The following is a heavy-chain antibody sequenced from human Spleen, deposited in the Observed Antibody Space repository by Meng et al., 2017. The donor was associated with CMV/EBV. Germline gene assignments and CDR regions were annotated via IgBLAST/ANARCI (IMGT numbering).Heavy chain of an antibody. CDR1: FTTYG. J-gene: IGHJ5*02. CDR3: ARDIEYCGSSSCYEDCFDP. V-gene: IGHV1-18*01. Sequence: FTTYGISWVRQAPGQGLEWMGWISPYDGDTNYARKLRGRIALTTDTSTTTAYMELRSLRSDDTAVYYCARDIEYCGSSSCYEDCFDPWGQGTLVTVSS. CDR2: ISPYDGDT. D-gene: IGHD2-2*01.